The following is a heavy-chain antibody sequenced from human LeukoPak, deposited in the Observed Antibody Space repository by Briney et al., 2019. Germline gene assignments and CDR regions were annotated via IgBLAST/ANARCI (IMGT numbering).Heavy chain of an antibody. D-gene: IGHD6-13*01. Sequence: PSETLSLTCTVSGGSISSYYWSWIRQPPGRGLEWIGYIYYSGSTNYNPSLTSRVTISVDTSKNQFSLKLSSVTAADTAVYYCAREGGIATPNFDYWGQGTLVTVSS. V-gene: IGHV4-59*01. CDR1: GGSISSYY. CDR3: AREGGIATPNFDY. CDR2: IYYSGST. J-gene: IGHJ4*02.